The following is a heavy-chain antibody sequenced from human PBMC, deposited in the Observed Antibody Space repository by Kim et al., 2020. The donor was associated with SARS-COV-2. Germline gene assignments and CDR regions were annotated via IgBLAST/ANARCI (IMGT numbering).Heavy chain of an antibody. J-gene: IGHJ4*02. V-gene: IGHV4-39*01. CDR2: IYYSGST. CDR1: GGSISSSSYY. Sequence: SETLSLTCTVSGGSISSSSYYWGWIRQPPGKGLEWIGSIYYSGSTYYNPSLKSRVTISVDTSKNQFSLKLSSVTAADTAVYYCARAICSGGSCYPSDYWGQGTLVTVSS. CDR3: ARAICSGGSCYPSDY. D-gene: IGHD2-15*01.